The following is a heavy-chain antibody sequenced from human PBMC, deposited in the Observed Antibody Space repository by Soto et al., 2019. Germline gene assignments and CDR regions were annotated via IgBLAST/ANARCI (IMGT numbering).Heavy chain of an antibody. Sequence: GGSLRLSCAAPGFTFSNYAVTWVRQAPGKGLEWVSALSGGGDNTYYADSVKGRFTISRDNSKNSLYLQMNSLRAEDTAVYYCAKAPSSGWCYSSYGMDVWGQGTTVTVSS. CDR2: LSGGGDNT. CDR1: GFTFSNYA. V-gene: IGHV3-23*01. D-gene: IGHD6-19*01. CDR3: AKAPSSGWCYSSYGMDV. J-gene: IGHJ6*02.